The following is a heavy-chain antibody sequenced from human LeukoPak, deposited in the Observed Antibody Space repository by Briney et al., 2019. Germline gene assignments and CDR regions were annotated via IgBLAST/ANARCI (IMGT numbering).Heavy chain of an antibody. J-gene: IGHJ4*02. CDR1: GFTFSTYA. CDR2: MSYDGNNK. D-gene: IGHD4-17*01. CDR3: AREDGDLPDY. V-gene: IGHV3-30-3*01. Sequence: PGRSLRLSCAASGFTFSTYAMHWVRQAPGKGLEWVAVMSYDGNNKYYVDSVKGRFTISRDNSKNTLYLQMTSLRPEDTAVYYCAREDGDLPDYWGQGTLVTVSP.